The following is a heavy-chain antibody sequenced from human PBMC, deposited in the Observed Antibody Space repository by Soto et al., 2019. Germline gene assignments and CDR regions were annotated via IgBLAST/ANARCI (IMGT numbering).Heavy chain of an antibody. V-gene: IGHV4-38-2*01. CDR2: ISYSAKT. J-gene: IGHJ4*02. D-gene: IGHD3-22*01. CDR1: GYSITGGFY. Sequence: SETLSLTCGVSGYSITGGFYLGWVRQSPGKGLEWIGSISYSAKTFYNPSLASRLSIAVDTSMNQFSLRLTSVTAADTALYYCTRGAGAPWVRFDSWGQGTLVTVSS. CDR3: TRGAGAPWVRFDS.